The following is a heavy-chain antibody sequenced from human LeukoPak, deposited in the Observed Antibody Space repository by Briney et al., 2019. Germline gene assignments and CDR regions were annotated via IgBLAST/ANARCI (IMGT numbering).Heavy chain of an antibody. D-gene: IGHD3-9*01. V-gene: IGHV4-30-2*01. CDR2: IYHTGST. J-gene: IGHJ5*02. CDR1: GGSISSGLYS. Sequence: PSETLSLTCDVSGGSISSGLYSWSWIRQPLGKGLEWIGYIYHTGSTYYNPSLKSRVTISVDTSKNQFSLKLSSVTAADTAVYYCAYWLSTVGWFDPWGQGTLVTVSS. CDR3: AYWLSTVGWFDP.